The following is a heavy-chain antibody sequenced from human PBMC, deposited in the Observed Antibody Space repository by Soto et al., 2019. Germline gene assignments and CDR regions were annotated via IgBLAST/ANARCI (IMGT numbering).Heavy chain of an antibody. CDR3: ARDNIEYNWNDADPYYFDY. D-gene: IGHD1-1*01. J-gene: IGHJ4*02. V-gene: IGHV1-69*08. Sequence: QVQLVQSGAEVKKPGSSVKVSCKASGGTFSSYTISWVRQAPGQGLEWMGRIIPILGIANYAQKVQGRVTITADKSTSTAYMELSSLRSEDTAVYYCARDNIEYNWNDADPYYFDYWGQGTLVTVSS. CDR2: IIPILGIA. CDR1: GGTFSSYT.